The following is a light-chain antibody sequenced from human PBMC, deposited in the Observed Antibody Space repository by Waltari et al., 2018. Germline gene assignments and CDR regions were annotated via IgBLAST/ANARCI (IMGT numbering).Light chain of an antibody. CDR1: QIVLYNSNNKKY. CDR2: WAS. J-gene: IGKJ4*01. Sequence: DIVMTQSPDSLAVSLGERATINCKSSQIVLYNSNNKKYLAWYQQKSGQPPKLLIHWASSRESGVPDRFSGSGSATDFTLTISNLQAEDVAIYYCQQYLNTPPTFGGGTKVEIK. CDR3: QQYLNTPPT. V-gene: IGKV4-1*01.